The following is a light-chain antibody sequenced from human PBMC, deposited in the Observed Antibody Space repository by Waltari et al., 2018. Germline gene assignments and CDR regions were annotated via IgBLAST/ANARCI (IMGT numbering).Light chain of an antibody. CDR1: SSDVGNYKR. V-gene: IGLV2-23*02. J-gene: IGLJ2*01. CDR3: SSYAGSSKGV. CDR2: AVS. Sequence: QSALTQPASVSGSPGQSITISCTGTSSDVGNYKRISWYQQHPGKAPKLMIYAVSKRPSGVSYRFSCSKSGDMASLTISGLQPEDEAEYFCSSYAGSSKGVFGGGTKVTVL.